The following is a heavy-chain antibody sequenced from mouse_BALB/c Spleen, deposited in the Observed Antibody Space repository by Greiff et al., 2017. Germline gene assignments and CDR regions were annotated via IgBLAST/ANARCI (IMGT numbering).Heavy chain of an antibody. V-gene: IGHV5-12-2*01. D-gene: IGHD1-1*01. CDR3: ARQGYGSSYHFDY. Sequence: DVMLVESGGGLVQPGGSLKLSCAASGFTFSSYTMSWVRQTPEKRLEWVAYISNGGGSTYYPDTVKGRFTISRDNAKNTLYLQMSSLKSEDTAMYYCARQGYGSSYHFDYWGQGTTLTVSS. CDR1: GFTFSSYT. J-gene: IGHJ2*01. CDR2: ISNGGGST.